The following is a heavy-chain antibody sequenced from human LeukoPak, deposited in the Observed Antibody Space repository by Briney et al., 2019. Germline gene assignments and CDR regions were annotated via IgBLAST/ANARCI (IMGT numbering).Heavy chain of an antibody. CDR3: ARTFVWEWLLYLADYYYYMDV. J-gene: IGHJ6*03. CDR1: GGIFSSYA. CDR2: IIPIFGTA. D-gene: IGHD3-3*01. V-gene: IGHV1-69*05. Sequence: GASVKVSCKATGGIFSSYAISWVRQAPGQGLEWMGRIIPIFGTANYAQKFQGRVTITTDESTSTAYMELSSLRSEDTAVYYCARTFVWEWLLYLADYYYYMDVWGKGTTITVSS.